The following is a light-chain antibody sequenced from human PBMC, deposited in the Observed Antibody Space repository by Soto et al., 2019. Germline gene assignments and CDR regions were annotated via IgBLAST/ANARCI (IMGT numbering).Light chain of an antibody. CDR2: GTS. Sequence: EFVLTQSPGKLSLSLGERATLSCRASHSISRGFLAWYQQKPGQAPRLLIYGTSNRGTGIPDRFSGSGSGTDFTLPISRLEPEDFAVYYCQQFGSSPPLTFGGGTKVEIK. CDR3: QQFGSSPPLT. V-gene: IGKV3-20*01. J-gene: IGKJ4*01. CDR1: HSISRGF.